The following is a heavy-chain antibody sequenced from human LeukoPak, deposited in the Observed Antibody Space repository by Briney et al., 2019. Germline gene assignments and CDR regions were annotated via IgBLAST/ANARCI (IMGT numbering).Heavy chain of an antibody. CDR3: ARDCSDGSCYPLYGMDV. CDR2: IYHSGST. CDR1: GGSISSGGYS. Sequence: SQTLSLTCAVSGGSISSGGYSWSWIRQPPGKGLEWIGYIYHSGSTYYNPSLKSRVTISVDRSKNQFSLKLRSVTAADTAVYYCARDCSDGSCYPLYGMDVWGQGTTVTVPS. D-gene: IGHD2-15*01. J-gene: IGHJ6*02. V-gene: IGHV4-30-2*01.